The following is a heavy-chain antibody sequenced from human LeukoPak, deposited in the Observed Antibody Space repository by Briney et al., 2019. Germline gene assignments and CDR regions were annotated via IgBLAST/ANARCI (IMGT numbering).Heavy chain of an antibody. CDR1: GFTFSSLA. CDR2: IRDSGGST. V-gene: IGHV3-23*01. Sequence: PRGSLRLSWAASGFTFSSLAMTWVRQAAGKGLEWVSTIRDSGGSTYYAVGVKGRFTISRDNSKDTLYAQMNSLRPEDTALYYCAKDFYGSGSYYGIGDYWGQGTLVTVSS. CDR3: AKDFYGSGSYYGIGDY. J-gene: IGHJ4*02. D-gene: IGHD3-10*01.